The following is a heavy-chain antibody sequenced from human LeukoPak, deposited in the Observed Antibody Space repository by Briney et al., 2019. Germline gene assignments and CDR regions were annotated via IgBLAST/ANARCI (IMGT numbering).Heavy chain of an antibody. Sequence: GGSLRLSCSASGFPFSSYAVHWVRQAPGKGLEYVSAISDSGGSTYYADSVKGRFTISRDNSKNTLYLQMSSLRAEDTAVYFCVRGYSFGPYGMDVWGQGTTVTVSS. J-gene: IGHJ6*02. CDR3: VRGYSFGPYGMDV. D-gene: IGHD2-15*01. CDR1: GFPFSSYA. V-gene: IGHV3-64D*09. CDR2: ISDSGGST.